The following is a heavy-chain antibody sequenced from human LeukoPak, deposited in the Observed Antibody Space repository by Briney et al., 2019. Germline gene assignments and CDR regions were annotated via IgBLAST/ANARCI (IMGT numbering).Heavy chain of an antibody. CDR2: ISGSGGST. Sequence: GGSLRLSCAASGFTFSSYAMSWVRQAPGKGLGWVSAISGSGGSTYYADSVKGRFTISRDNSKNTLYLQMSSLRAEDTAVYFCVRDGDDFNFDYWGQGSLVTVSS. CDR3: VRDGDDFNFDY. D-gene: IGHD5-24*01. J-gene: IGHJ4*02. CDR1: GFTFSSYA. V-gene: IGHV3-23*01.